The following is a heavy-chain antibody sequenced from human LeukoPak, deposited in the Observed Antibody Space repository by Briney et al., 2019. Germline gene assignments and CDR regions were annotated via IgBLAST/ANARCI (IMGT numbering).Heavy chain of an antibody. CDR3: ASFCSSTSCYGVNDAFDI. CDR1: AFTFSDYY. V-gene: IGHV3-11*01. J-gene: IGHJ3*02. D-gene: IGHD2-2*01. CDR2: ISSSGSTI. Sequence: GGSLRLSCAASAFTFSDYYMSWIRQAPGRGLEWVSYISSSGSTIYYADSVKGQFTISRDNAKNSLYLQMNSLRAEDTGVYYCASFCSSTSCYGVNDAFDIWGQGTMVTVSS.